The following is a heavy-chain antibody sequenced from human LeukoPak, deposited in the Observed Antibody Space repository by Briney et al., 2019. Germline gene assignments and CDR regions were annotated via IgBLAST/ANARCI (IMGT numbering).Heavy chain of an antibody. CDR3: ARHIHYYDSSGYYHDAFDI. V-gene: IGHV4-34*01. Sequence: SETLSLTCAVYGGSFSGYYWSWIRQPPGKGLEWIGEINHSGSTNYNPSLKSRVTISVDTSKNQFSLKLSSVTAADTAVYYCARHIHYYDSSGYYHDAFDIWGQGTMVTVSS. J-gene: IGHJ3*02. CDR2: INHSGST. CDR1: GGSFSGYY. D-gene: IGHD3-22*01.